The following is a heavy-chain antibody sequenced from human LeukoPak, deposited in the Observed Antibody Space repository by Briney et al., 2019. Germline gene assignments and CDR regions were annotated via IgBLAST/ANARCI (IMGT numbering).Heavy chain of an antibody. J-gene: IGHJ4*02. Sequence: GGSLRLSCAASGFTLSDYWMSWVRQAPGKGLEWVANIKQDGSEKYYVDSVKGRFTISRDNAKNSLYLQMNSLRAEDTAVYYCARDAHTSAAAWGQGTLVTVSS. D-gene: IGHD6-13*01. CDR1: GFTLSDYW. V-gene: IGHV3-7*01. CDR3: ARDAHTSAAA. CDR2: IKQDGSEK.